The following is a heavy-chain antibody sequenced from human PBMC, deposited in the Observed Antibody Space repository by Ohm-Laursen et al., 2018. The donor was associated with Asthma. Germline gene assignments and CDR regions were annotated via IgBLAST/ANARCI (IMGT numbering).Heavy chain of an antibody. J-gene: IGHJ4*02. CDR2: GGSYYDGGLK. CDR1: GFTFRSYA. Sequence: RSLRLSYSASGFTFRSYAMHWVRQAPGKGLEWVAVGGSYYDGGLKYYADSVNGRFTVSRDDSKNTLYLQMNSLRPDDTAVYYCARDVMEWYLPAFDFWGQGTLVTVSS. CDR3: ARDVMEWYLPAFDF. D-gene: IGHD3-3*01. V-gene: IGHV3-30-3*01.